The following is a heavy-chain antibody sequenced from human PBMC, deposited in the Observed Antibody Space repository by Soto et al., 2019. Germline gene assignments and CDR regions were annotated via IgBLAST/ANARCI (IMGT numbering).Heavy chain of an antibody. CDR1: GGSISSGGYS. Sequence: PSETLSRTCAVSGGSISSGGYSWCWIRQPPGKGLEWIGYIYHSGSTYYNPSLKSRVTISVDRSKNQFSLKLSSVTAAGPAVYYCARGRGVPAAIWSLGTWGRGTRGTV. J-gene: IGHJ5*02. D-gene: IGHD2-2*02. V-gene: IGHV4-30-2*01. CDR3: ARGRGVPAAIWSLGT. CDR2: IYHSGST.